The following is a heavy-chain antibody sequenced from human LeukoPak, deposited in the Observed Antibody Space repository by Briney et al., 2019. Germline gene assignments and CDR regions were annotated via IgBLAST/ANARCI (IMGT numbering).Heavy chain of an antibody. J-gene: IGHJ6*02. Sequence: GGSLRLSCTASGVNFDKYTMHWVCQRPGKGLEWVAVISADGTTDHADSVKGRFTVSRDNSKESLFLQMSSLRDEDTALYYCETWAFYHGLDVWGQGTTVTVSS. CDR2: ISADGTT. D-gene: IGHD1-26*01. V-gene: IGHV3-43*01. CDR1: GVNFDKYT. CDR3: ETWAFYHGLDV.